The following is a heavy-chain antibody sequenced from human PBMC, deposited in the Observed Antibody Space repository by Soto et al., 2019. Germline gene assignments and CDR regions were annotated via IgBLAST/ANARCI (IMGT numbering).Heavy chain of an antibody. CDR2: VYYSGGA. D-gene: IGHD2-21*02. Sequence: AETLSLTCTVSGGSISGYYWSWIRQPPGKGLEWMGNVYYSGGAKYNPSVKRRVSISVDTSKNQFSLNLSTVTAADTAVYYCTRDGDGRVTTNPYYYYGMDVWGPGITVTVSS. CDR3: TRDGDGRVTTNPYYYYGMDV. J-gene: IGHJ6*02. CDR1: GGSISGYY. V-gene: IGHV4-59*01.